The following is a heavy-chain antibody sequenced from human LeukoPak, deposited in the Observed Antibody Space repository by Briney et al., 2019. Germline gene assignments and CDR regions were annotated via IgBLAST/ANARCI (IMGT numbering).Heavy chain of an antibody. D-gene: IGHD3/OR15-3a*01. CDR1: GGSISSGGYY. CDR3: ARVNVGLARAIDY. J-gene: IGHJ4*02. Sequence: SETLSLTCTVSGGSISSGGYYWSWIRQHPGKGLEWIGYIYYSGSTYYNPSLKSRVTISVDTSKNQFSLKLSSVTAADTAVYYCARVNVGLARAIDYWGQGTLVTVSS. V-gene: IGHV4-31*03. CDR2: IYYSGST.